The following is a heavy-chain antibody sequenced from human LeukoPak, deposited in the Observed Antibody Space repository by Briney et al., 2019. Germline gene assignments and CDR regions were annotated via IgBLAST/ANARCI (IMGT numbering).Heavy chain of an antibody. CDR3: ARGRVYYYYYMDV. CDR2: IYYSGST. Sequence: PSETLSLTCTVSGGSISSSSYYWGWIRQPPGKGLEWIGSIYYSGSTYYNPSLKSRVTISVDTSKNQFSLKLSSVTAADTAVYYCARGRVYYYYYMDVWGKGTTVTVSS. V-gene: IGHV4-39*07. CDR1: GGSISSSSYY. J-gene: IGHJ6*03.